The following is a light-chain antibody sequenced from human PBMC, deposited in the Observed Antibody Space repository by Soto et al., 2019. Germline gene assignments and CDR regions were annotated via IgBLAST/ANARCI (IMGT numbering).Light chain of an antibody. Sequence: QAVLTQSPSASASLGASVKLTCTLSSGHSSYAIAWHQQQPEKGPRYLMKLNSDGSHSKGDGIPDRFSGSSSGAERYLTISSRQSEDEADYYCQTWGTGIQAVVFGGGTQLTVL. CDR1: SGHSSYA. CDR2: LNSDGSH. CDR3: QTWGTGIQAVV. J-gene: IGLJ2*01. V-gene: IGLV4-69*01.